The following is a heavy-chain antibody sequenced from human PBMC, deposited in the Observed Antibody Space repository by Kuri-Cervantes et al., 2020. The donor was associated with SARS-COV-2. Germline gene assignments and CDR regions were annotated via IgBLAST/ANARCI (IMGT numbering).Heavy chain of an antibody. CDR2: IYYSGST. D-gene: IGHD6-19*01. CDR3: ARDGAGVAVAGTSNWFDP. J-gene: IGHJ5*02. Sequence: GSLRLSCTVSGGSVSSGSYYWSWIRQPPGKGLKWIGYIYYSGSTNYNPSLKSRVTISVDTSKNQFSLKLSSVTAADTAVYYCARDGAGVAVAGTSNWFDPWGQGTLVTVSS. V-gene: IGHV4-61*01. CDR1: GGSVSSGSYY.